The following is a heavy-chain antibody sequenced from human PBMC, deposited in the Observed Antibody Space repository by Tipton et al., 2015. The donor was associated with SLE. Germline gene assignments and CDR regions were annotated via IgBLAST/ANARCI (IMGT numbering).Heavy chain of an antibody. V-gene: IGHV4-61*02. J-gene: IGHJ5*02. CDR3: ARDDFWSGRERFDP. D-gene: IGHD3-3*01. Sequence: TLSLTCTVSGGSISRGSYYWSWIRQPAGKGLEWIGRIYTSGSTNYNPSLKSRVTISVDTSKNQFSLKLSSVTAADTAVYYCARDDFWSGRERFDPWGQGTLVTVSS. CDR1: GGSISRGSYY. CDR2: IYTSGST.